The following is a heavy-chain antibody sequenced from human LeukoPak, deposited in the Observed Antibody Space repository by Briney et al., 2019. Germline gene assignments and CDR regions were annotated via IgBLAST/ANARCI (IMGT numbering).Heavy chain of an antibody. CDR1: GYSFTSYW. J-gene: IGHJ4*02. D-gene: IGHD3-10*01. CDR2: IDPSDSYT. CDR3: ARLYYYGSGSYLFDY. V-gene: IGHV5-10-1*01. Sequence: GESLRISCKGSGYSFTSYWISWVRQMPGKGQEWMGRIDPSDSYTNYSPSFQGHVTISADKSISTAYLQWSSLKASDTAMYYCARLYYYGSGSYLFDYWGQGTLVTVSS.